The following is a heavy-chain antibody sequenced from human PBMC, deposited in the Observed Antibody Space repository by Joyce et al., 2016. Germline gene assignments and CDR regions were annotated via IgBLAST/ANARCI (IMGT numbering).Heavy chain of an antibody. V-gene: IGHV3-53*01. CDR2: IYSVGDT. Sequence: EVQLVESGGGLIQPGGSLRLSCAASGFTVSNNYMTWVRQAPGKGLEWVSFIYSVGDTYYADSVKGRFTISRDKNTLYLQMNSLRVEDTAVYYCARVPGFHWGQGTLVTVSS. CDR1: GFTVSNNY. J-gene: IGHJ4*02. CDR3: ARVPGFH.